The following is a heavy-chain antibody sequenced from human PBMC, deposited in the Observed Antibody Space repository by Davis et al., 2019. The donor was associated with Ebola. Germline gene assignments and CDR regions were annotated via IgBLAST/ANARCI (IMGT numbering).Heavy chain of an antibody. D-gene: IGHD3-22*01. V-gene: IGHV4-4*02. CDR3: ARLPTYYYDSSGYYYGMDV. CDR1: GGSISSSNL. J-gene: IGHJ6*04. CDR2: IYHSGNT. Sequence: SETLSLTCAVSGGSISSSNLWSWVRQPPGKGLEWIGQIYHSGNTNYNPSLKSRVTMSVDKSKNQLSLKLSSVTAADTAVYYCARLPTYYYDSSGYYYGMDVWGKGTTVTVSS.